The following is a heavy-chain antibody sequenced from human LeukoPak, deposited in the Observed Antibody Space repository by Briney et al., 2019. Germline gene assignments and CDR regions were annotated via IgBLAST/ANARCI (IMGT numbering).Heavy chain of an antibody. V-gene: IGHV4-59*01. CDR3: VRRQWELQYFDL. Sequence: SETLSLTCTVSGGFISSYYWSWIRQPPGXGLEWIGYIYYSRTTEYNPSLKSRVTISADTSKNQFSLKLNSVTAADTAVYYCVRRQWELQYFDLWGRGTLVAVSS. CDR1: GGFISSYY. J-gene: IGHJ2*01. CDR2: IYYSRTT. D-gene: IGHD1-26*01.